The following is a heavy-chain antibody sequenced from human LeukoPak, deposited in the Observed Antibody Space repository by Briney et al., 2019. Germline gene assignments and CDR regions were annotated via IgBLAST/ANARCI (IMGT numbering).Heavy chain of an antibody. CDR3: ARFLQAKVTTFDY. CDR2: IYYSGST. D-gene: IGHD4-17*01. CDR1: GGSVSSGSYY. V-gene: IGHV4-61*01. Sequence: SETLSLTCTVSGGSVSSGSYYWSWIRQPPGKGLEWIGYIYYSGSTNYNPSLKSRVTISVDTSKNQFSLKLSSVTAADTAVYYCARFLQAKVTTFDYWGQGTLVTVSS. J-gene: IGHJ4*02.